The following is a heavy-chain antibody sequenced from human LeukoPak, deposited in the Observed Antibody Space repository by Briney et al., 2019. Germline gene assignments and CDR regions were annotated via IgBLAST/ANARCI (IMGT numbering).Heavy chain of an antibody. V-gene: IGHV4-39*07. CDR1: GGSISSSSYY. CDR2: IYYSGST. Sequence: SETLSLTCTVSGGSISSSSYYWGWIRQPPGKGLEWIGSIYYSGSTYYNPSLKSRVTISVDTSKNQFSLKLSSVTAADTAVYYCASDSIAAAGTRYYGMDVWGQGATVTVSS. J-gene: IGHJ6*02. D-gene: IGHD6-13*01. CDR3: ASDSIAAAGTRYYGMDV.